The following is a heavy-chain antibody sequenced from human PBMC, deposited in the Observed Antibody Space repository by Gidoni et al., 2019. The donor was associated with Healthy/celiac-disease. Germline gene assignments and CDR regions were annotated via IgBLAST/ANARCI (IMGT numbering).Heavy chain of an antibody. CDR1: GGYISSGGYY. D-gene: IGHD2-2*02. J-gene: IGHJ6*02. V-gene: IGHV4-31*03. CDR3: ARDTVVVVPAAISGAVGMYV. CDR2: ISYSGST. Sequence: QVQLQESGPGLVKPSQTLSLTCTVSGGYISSGGYYLSWIRQHPGKGLEWIGYISYSGSTYYNPSLKSRVTISVDTSKNQFSLKLSSVTAADTAVYYCARDTVVVVPAAISGAVGMYVWGQGTTVTVSS.